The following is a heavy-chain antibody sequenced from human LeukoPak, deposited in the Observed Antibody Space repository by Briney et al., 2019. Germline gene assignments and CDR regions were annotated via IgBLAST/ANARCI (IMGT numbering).Heavy chain of an antibody. CDR3: ARGGDYVWGSYRPEDI. J-gene: IGHJ3*02. D-gene: IGHD3-16*02. V-gene: IGHV4-59*01. CDR2: IYYSGST. Sequence: SETLSLTCTVSGGSISSYYWSWIRQPPGKGLEWIGYIYYSGSTNYNPSLKSRVTISVGTSKNQFSLKLSSVTAADTAVYYCARGGDYVWGSYRPEDIWGQGKMVTVSS. CDR1: GGSISSYY.